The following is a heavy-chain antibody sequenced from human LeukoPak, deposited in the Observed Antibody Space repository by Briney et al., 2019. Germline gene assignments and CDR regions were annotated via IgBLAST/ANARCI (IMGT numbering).Heavy chain of an antibody. CDR1: GFPFTAYA. D-gene: IGHD1-20*01. CDR3: ARDVGVTGIPLDY. Sequence: GGSLRLSCAASGFPFTAYAIHWVRQAPGKGLEWVAIVSANGFDKYYGDSVRARFTISRDNSKNTVYLQMSSLRVEDTALYFCARDVGVTGIPLDYWGPGTLVTVSS. J-gene: IGHJ4*02. V-gene: IGHV3-30*04. CDR2: VSANGFDK.